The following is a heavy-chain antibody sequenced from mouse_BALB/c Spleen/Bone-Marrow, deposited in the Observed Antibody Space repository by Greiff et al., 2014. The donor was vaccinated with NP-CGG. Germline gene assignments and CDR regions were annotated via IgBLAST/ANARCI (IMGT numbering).Heavy chain of an antibody. CDR3: ARALTGTWFAY. Sequence: QVQLQQSGPELVKPGASVKISCKASGYTFTRYYIHWVKQRPGQGLEWIGWIYPGNVNTKYNEKFKDKATLTADKPSSTAYMQLSSLTSEDSAVYFCARALTGTWFAYWGQGTLVTVSA. CDR2: IYPGNVNT. V-gene: IGHV1S56*01. J-gene: IGHJ3*01. D-gene: IGHD4-1*01. CDR1: GYTFTRYY.